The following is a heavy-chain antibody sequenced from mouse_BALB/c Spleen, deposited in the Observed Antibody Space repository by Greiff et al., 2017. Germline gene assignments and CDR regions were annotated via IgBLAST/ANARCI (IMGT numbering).Heavy chain of an antibody. CDR1: GYTFTDYA. V-gene: IGHV1S137*01. D-gene: IGHD2-14*01. J-gene: IGHJ4*01. CDR3: ARDGYGGAMDD. Sequence: VQLQQSGAELVRPGVSVKISCKGSGYTFTDYAMHWVKQSHAKSLEWIGVISTYYGDASYNQKFKGKATMTVDKSSSTAYMELARLTSEDSAIYYCARDGYGGAMDDWGQGTSVTVSS. CDR2: ISTYYGDA.